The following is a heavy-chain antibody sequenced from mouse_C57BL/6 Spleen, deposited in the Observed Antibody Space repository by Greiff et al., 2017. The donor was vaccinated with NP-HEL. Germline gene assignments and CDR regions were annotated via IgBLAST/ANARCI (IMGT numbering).Heavy chain of an antibody. V-gene: IGHV1-42*01. J-gene: IGHJ2*01. CDR2: INPSTGGT. D-gene: IGHD1-1*01. CDR3: ARSYGSSYDYFDY. Sequence: VQLQQSGPELVKPGASVKISCKASGYSFTGYYMNWVKQSPEQSLEWIGEINPSTGGTTYNQKFKAKATLTVDKSSSTAYMQLKSLTSEDSAVTYCARSYGSSYDYFDYWGQGTTLTVSS. CDR1: GYSFTGYY.